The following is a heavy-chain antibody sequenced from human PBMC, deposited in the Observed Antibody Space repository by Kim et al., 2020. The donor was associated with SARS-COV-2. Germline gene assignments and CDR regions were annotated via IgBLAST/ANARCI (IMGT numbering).Heavy chain of an antibody. CDR2: INHSGST. Sequence: SETLSLTCAVYGGSFSGYYWSWIRQPPGKGLEWIGEINHSGSTNYNPSLKSRVTISVDTSKNQFSLKLSSVTAADTAVYYCARGRRRSSSGYYYYYYGMDVWGQGTTVTVSS. J-gene: IGHJ6*02. V-gene: IGHV4-34*01. CDR3: ARGRRRSSSGYYYYYYGMDV. CDR1: GGSFSGYY. D-gene: IGHD6-6*01.